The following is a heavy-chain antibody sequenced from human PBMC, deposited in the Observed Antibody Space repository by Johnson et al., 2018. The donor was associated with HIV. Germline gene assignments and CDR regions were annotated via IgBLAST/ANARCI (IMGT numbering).Heavy chain of an antibody. Sequence: VQLVESGGGVFQPGRSLRLSCAASGFTFSSYAMHWVRQAPGKGLEWVANIKQGGSEKYYVDSVKGRFTISRDNAKNSLFLQMSSLRAEDTAVYYCASSFDYGDAFDIWGQGTMVTVSS. CDR1: GFTFSSYA. V-gene: IGHV3-7*01. CDR2: IKQGGSEK. CDR3: ASSFDYGDAFDI. J-gene: IGHJ3*02. D-gene: IGHD4-17*01.